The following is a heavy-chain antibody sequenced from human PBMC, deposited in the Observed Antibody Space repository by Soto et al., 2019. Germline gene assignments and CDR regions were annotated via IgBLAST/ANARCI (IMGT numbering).Heavy chain of an antibody. CDR3: ARDQGWDRNFDY. D-gene: IGHD6-19*01. Sequence: QVQLVQSEAEVKKPGASVKVSCKASGYTFTRYQMHWVRQAPGQGLEWMGIINTRGGSTSYAKRFQDRVTMTRDTSTSTFYMDLSSLTSEDTAVYYCARDQGWDRNFDYWGQGTLVTVSS. CDR1: GYTFTRYQ. CDR2: INTRGGST. J-gene: IGHJ4*02. V-gene: IGHV1-46*01.